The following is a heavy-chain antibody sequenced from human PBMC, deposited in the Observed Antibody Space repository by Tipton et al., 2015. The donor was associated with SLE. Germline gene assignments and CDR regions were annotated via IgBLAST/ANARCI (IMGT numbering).Heavy chain of an antibody. CDR1: GGSISGYF. Sequence: TLSLTCTVSGGSISGYFWSWIRQPPGKGLEWIGYIYTSGSTNYNPSLKGRLTISVDTSKNQFSLKLSSVTAADTAVYYCARGWQWLVGGAFDIWGQGTMVTVSS. D-gene: IGHD6-19*01. J-gene: IGHJ3*02. CDR3: ARGWQWLVGGAFDI. V-gene: IGHV4-4*09. CDR2: IYTSGST.